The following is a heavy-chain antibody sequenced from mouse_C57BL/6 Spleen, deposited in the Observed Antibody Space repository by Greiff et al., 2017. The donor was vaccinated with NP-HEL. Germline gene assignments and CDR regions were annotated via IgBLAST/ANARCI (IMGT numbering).Heavy chain of an antibody. V-gene: IGHV1-80*01. Sequence: QVQLKQSGAELVKPGASVKISCKASGYAFSSYWMNWVKQRPGKGLEWIGQIYPGDGDTNYNGKFKGKATLTADKSSSTAYMQLSSLTSEVSSVYSCAKWSDYGSRYYYFDVWGTGTTVTVSS. CDR3: AKWSDYGSRYYYFDV. J-gene: IGHJ1*03. CDR2: IYPGDGDT. D-gene: IGHD1-1*01. CDR1: GYAFSSYW.